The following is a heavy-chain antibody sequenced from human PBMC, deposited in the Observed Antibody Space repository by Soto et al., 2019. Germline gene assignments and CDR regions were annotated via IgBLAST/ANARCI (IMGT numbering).Heavy chain of an antibody. CDR2: ISGSGGST. CDR1: GFTFSSYA. D-gene: IGHD2-2*02. J-gene: IGHJ6*02. V-gene: IGHV3-23*01. Sequence: LRLSCAASGFTFSSYAMSWVRQAPGKGLEWVSAISGSGGSTYYADSVKGRFTISRDNSKNTLYLQMNSLRAEDTAVYYCAKAYCSSTSCYTIAYYYYYYGMDVWGQGTTVTVSS. CDR3: AKAYCSSTSCYTIAYYYYYYGMDV.